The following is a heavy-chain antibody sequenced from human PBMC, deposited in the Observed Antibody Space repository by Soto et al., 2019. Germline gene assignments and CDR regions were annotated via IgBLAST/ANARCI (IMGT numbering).Heavy chain of an antibody. Sequence: ASVKVSCKASGYTFTSYGISWVRQAPGQGLEWMGWINAGNGNTKYSQKFQGRVTITRDTSASTAYMELSSLRSEDTAVYYCARGPYSSGWYYDYWGQGTLVTVSS. V-gene: IGHV1-3*01. J-gene: IGHJ4*02. CDR2: INAGNGNT. CDR3: ARGPYSSGWYYDY. D-gene: IGHD6-19*01. CDR1: GYTFTSYG.